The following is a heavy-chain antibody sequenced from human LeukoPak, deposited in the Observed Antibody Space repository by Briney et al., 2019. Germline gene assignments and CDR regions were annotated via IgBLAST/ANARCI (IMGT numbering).Heavy chain of an antibody. CDR1: GFTFSSYG. D-gene: IGHD3-10*01. CDR3: ATDKISGSGSIDY. Sequence: GGSLRLSCAASGFTFSSYGMSWVRQAPGKGLEWVSAISGSGGSTYYADSVKGRFTISRDNSKNTLYLQMNSLRAEDTAVYYCATDKISGSGSIDYWGQGTLVTVSS. V-gene: IGHV3-23*01. CDR2: ISGSGGST. J-gene: IGHJ4*02.